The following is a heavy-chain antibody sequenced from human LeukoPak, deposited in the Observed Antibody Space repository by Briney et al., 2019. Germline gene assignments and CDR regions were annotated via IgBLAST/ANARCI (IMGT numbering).Heavy chain of an antibody. CDR1: GGSISSYY. J-gene: IGHJ1*01. V-gene: IGHV4-59*01. D-gene: IGHD3-3*01. CDR3: AGGYDFWSGYSLLFQH. Sequence: PSETLSLTCTVSGGSISSYYWSWIRQPPGKGLEWIGYIYYSGSTNYNPSLKSRVTISVDTSKNQFSLKLSPVTAADTAVYYCAGGYDFWSGYSLLFQHWGQGTLVTVSS. CDR2: IYYSGST.